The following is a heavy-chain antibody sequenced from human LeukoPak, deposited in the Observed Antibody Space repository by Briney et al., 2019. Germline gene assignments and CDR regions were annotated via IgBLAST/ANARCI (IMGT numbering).Heavy chain of an antibody. CDR3: AKADAAVATLSPFDP. J-gene: IGHJ5*02. CDR2: ISYDGSNK. V-gene: IGHV3-30*18. Sequence: GGSLRLSCAASGFTFSSYGMHWVRQAPGKGLEWVAVISYDGSNKYYADSVKGRFTISRDNSKNTLYLQMNSLRAVDTAVYYCAKADAAVATLSPFDPWGQGTLVTVSS. D-gene: IGHD6-19*01. CDR1: GFTFSSYG.